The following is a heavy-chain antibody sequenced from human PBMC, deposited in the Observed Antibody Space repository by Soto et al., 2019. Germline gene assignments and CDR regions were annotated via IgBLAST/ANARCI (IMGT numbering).Heavy chain of an antibody. CDR1: GGTFSSYT. J-gene: IGHJ6*03. D-gene: IGHD2-2*01. Sequence: GASVKVSCKASGGTFSSYTISWVRQAPGQGLEWMGRIIPILGIANYAQKFQGRVTITADKSTSTAYMELSSLRSEDTAVYYCASLYCSSTSCYSSGYYMDVWGKGTTVTVSS. CDR2: IIPILGIA. CDR3: ASLYCSSTSCYSSGYYMDV. V-gene: IGHV1-69*02.